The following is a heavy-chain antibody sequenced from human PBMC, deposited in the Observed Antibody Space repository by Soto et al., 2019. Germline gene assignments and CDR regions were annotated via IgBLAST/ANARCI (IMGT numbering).Heavy chain of an antibody. CDR2: IYYSGST. CDR3: ARGGAGSSSSWYVRSQTEDLDY. J-gene: IGHJ4*02. V-gene: IGHV4-31*03. Sequence: SETLSLTCTVSGGSISSGGYYWSWIRQHPGKGLEWIGYIYYSGSTYYNPSLKSRVTISVDTSKNQFSLKLSSVTAADTAVYYCARGGAGSSSSWYVRSQTEDLDYWGQGTLVTVSS. D-gene: IGHD6-13*01. CDR1: GGSISSGGYY.